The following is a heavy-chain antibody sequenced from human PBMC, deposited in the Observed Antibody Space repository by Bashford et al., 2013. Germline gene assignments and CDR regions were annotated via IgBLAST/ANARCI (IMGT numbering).Heavy chain of an antibody. CDR3: ARDRSSGLFDS. CDR1: GYTFTNDG. Sequence: ASVKVSCKASGYTFTNDGISWVRQAPGQGLEWMGWISTSSDDRTYAQKFKGRVDMTTDTSTSTAYIELRSLRSDDTAVYFCARDRSSGLFDSWGQGTLVTVSX. D-gene: IGHD6-19*01. CDR2: ISTSSDDR. J-gene: IGHJ4*02. V-gene: IGHV1-18*01.